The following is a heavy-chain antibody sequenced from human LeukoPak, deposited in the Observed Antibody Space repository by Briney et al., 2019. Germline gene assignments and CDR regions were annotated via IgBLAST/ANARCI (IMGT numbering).Heavy chain of an antibody. CDR3: AKGAADYYDSSGYYGIDY. V-gene: IGHV3-23*01. CDR1: GSTLSSYA. CDR2: IIGSGGST. Sequence: LPGGSLRPSFPAPGSTLSSYAIGWVRQPPGKGLGWVSLIIGSGGSTYYADSVKGRFTISRDNSKNTLYLQMNSLRAEDTAVYYCAKGAADYYDSSGYYGIDYWGQGTLVTVSS. D-gene: IGHD3-22*01. J-gene: IGHJ4*02.